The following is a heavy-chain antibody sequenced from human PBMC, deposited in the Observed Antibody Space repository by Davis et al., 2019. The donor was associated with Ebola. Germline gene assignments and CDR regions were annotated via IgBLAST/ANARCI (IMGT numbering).Heavy chain of an antibody. CDR1: GFTFSTYW. Sequence: GESLKISCAASGFTFSTYWMSWVRQAPGKGLEWVANIKQDGSDKYYVDSVKGRFTIARDNAKNSLYLQMNSLIPEDTAVYYCATYCSSTSCYSRFDYWGQGTLVTVSS. CDR3: ATYCSSTSCYSRFDY. D-gene: IGHD2-2*02. CDR2: IKQDGSDK. V-gene: IGHV3-7*03. J-gene: IGHJ4*02.